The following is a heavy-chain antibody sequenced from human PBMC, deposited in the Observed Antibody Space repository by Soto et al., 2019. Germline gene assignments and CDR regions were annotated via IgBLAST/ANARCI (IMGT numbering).Heavy chain of an antibody. CDR1: GGSFSGYY. CDR3: ARSSDYYGSGRPPHN. Sequence: SETLSLTCAVYGGSFSGYYWSWIRQPPGKGLEWIGEINHSGSTNYNPSLKSRVTISVDTSKNQFSLKLSSVTAADTAVYYCARSSDYYGSGRPPHNWGQGTLVTVSS. J-gene: IGHJ4*02. CDR2: INHSGST. D-gene: IGHD3-10*01. V-gene: IGHV4-34*01.